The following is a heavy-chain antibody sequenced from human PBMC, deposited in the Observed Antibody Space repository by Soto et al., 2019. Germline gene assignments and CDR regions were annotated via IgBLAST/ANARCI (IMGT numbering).Heavy chain of an antibody. D-gene: IGHD3-3*01. Sequence: EVQLLESGGGLVQPGGSLRLSCAASGFTFSSYAMSWVRQAPGKGLEGVSAISGSGGSTYYADSVKGRFTISRDNSKNTLYLQMNSLRAEDTAVYYCAKTHTITIFGVVIANWFDPWGQGTLVTVSS. J-gene: IGHJ5*02. V-gene: IGHV3-23*01. CDR1: GFTFSSYA. CDR2: ISGSGGST. CDR3: AKTHTITIFGVVIANWFDP.